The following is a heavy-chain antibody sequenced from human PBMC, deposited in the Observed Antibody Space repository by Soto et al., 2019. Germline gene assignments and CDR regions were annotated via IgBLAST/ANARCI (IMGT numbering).Heavy chain of an antibody. V-gene: IGHV4-59*05. Sequence: PSETLSLTCTASGGSMSSYYWNWIRQPPGKGLESIGSIYYSGSTYYNPSLKSRVTISVDTSKNQFSLKVSSVTAADTAVYYCASLYGDYVPYWGQGILVTVSS. D-gene: IGHD4-17*01. J-gene: IGHJ4*02. CDR1: GGSMSSYY. CDR3: ASLYGDYVPY. CDR2: IYYSGST.